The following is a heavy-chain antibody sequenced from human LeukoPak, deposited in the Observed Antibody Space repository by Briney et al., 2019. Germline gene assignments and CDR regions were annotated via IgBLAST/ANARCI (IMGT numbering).Heavy chain of an antibody. CDR3: VKGSGYSDYDLYYFDY. J-gene: IGHJ4*02. D-gene: IGHD5-12*01. V-gene: IGHV3-23*01. CDR1: GFTFSSYA. Sequence: WGSLRLSCAASGFTFSSYAISWVRQAPGKGLEWVSTISGSGGSTYYADSVKGRFSISRDHSKNTLYLQMNSLRAEDTALYYCVKGSGYSDYDLYYFDYWGQGTLVTVSS. CDR2: ISGSGGST.